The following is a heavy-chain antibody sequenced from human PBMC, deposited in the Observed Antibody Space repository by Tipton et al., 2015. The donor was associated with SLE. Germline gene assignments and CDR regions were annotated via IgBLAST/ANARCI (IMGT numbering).Heavy chain of an antibody. D-gene: IGHD3-10*01. CDR2: ISAYNGNT. J-gene: IGHJ6*02. V-gene: IGHV1-18*01. CDR1: GYTFTSYG. Sequence: QLVQSGPEVKKPGASVKVSCKASGYTFTSYGISWVRQAPGQGLEWMGWISAYNGNTNYAQKLQGRVTMTRNTSISTAYMELSSLRSEDTAVYYCARGGRVQGVSPYYYYGMDVWGQGATVTVS. CDR3: ARGGRVQGVSPYYYYGMDV.